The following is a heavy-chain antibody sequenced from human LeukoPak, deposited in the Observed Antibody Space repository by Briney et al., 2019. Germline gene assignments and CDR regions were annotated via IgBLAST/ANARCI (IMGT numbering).Heavy chain of an antibody. V-gene: IGHV5-51*01. CDR1: GSHFVSQW. CDR3: ARQLNNFDF. Sequence: GGSLQISFQGSGSHFVSQWVAGVRQLPGKGLETMGIIYPGDSDTRYSPSFQGQVTISADKSINTAYLQWSSLKASDTAMYYCARQLNNFDFWGQGTLVTVSS. CDR2: IYPGDSDT. J-gene: IGHJ4*02.